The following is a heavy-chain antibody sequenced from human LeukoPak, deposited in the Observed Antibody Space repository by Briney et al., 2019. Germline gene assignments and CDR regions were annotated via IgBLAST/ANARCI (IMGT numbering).Heavy chain of an antibody. V-gene: IGHV3-48*01. D-gene: IGHD5-12*01. CDR3: ARTYERELDY. CDR1: GFTFSSYH. Sequence: GGSLRLSCAASGFTFSSYHVNWVRQAPGKGLEWVSYISIISSTIYYADSVKGRFTTSRDDAKNLVYLQMNSLRAEDTAVYYCARTYERELDYWGQGTLVTVSS. CDR2: ISIISSTI. J-gene: IGHJ4*02.